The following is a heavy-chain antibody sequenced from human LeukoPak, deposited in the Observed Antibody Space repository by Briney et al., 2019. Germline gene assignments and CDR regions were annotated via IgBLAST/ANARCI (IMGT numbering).Heavy chain of an antibody. Sequence: SETLSLTCTVSGGSISSYYWSWIRQPAGKGLEWIGRIYTSGSTNYNPSLKSRVTVSVDTSKNQFSLKLSSVTAADTAVYYCARDLLRYFDWLSGDAFDIWGQGTMVTVSS. J-gene: IGHJ3*02. V-gene: IGHV4-4*07. CDR2: IYTSGST. CDR1: GGSISSYY. CDR3: ARDLLRYFDWLSGDAFDI. D-gene: IGHD3-9*01.